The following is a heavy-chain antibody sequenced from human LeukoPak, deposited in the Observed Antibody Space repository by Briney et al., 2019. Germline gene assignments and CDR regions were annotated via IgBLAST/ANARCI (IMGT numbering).Heavy chain of an antibody. CDR2: ISGSGGST. J-gene: IGHJ3*01. Sequence: PGGSLRLSCAASGFTFSSSAMSWVRQAPGKGLEWVSDISGSGGSTYYADPVKGRFTISRDNSKNTLYLQMNSLRAEDAAVYYCARDGPAVPGQSRAFDVWGQGTMVTVSS. CDR3: ARDGPAVPGQSRAFDV. V-gene: IGHV3-23*01. CDR1: GFTFSSSA. D-gene: IGHD3-10*01.